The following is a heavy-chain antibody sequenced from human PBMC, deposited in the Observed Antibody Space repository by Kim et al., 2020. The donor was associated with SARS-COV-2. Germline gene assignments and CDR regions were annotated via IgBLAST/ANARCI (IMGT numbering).Heavy chain of an antibody. CDR3: ARSLDARSS. Sequence: GTANYAQKFQGRVTITADESTSTAYMELSSLRSEDTAVYYCARSLDARSSWGQGTLVTVSS. CDR2: GTA. J-gene: IGHJ4*02. V-gene: IGHV1-69*01. D-gene: IGHD6-13*01.